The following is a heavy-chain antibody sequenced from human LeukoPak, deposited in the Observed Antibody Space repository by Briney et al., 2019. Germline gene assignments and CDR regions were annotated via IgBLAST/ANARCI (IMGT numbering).Heavy chain of an antibody. CDR2: IRYDGSNK. CDR1: GCTFSGYG. D-gene: IGHD3-3*01. J-gene: IGHJ4*02. V-gene: IGHV3-30*02. Sequence: GGSLRLSCTDSGCTFSGYGMHWVRQAPGKGLEWVAFIRYDGSNKYYADSVKGRFTISRDNSKNTLYLQMNSLRAEDTAVYCCAGSGYYTLDYWGQGILVTVSS. CDR3: AGSGYYTLDY.